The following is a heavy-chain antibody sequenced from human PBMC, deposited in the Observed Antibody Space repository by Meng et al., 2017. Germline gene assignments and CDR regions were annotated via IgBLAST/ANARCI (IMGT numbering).Heavy chain of an antibody. CDR1: GYTFTGYY. D-gene: IGHD5-24*01. Sequence: ASVKVSCKASGYTFTGYYMHWVRQAPGQGLEWMGWINPNSGGTTYSQKFQGRVTMTRDTSISTAYMELSRLRSDDTAVYYCAREKRSRVPDAFDIWGQGTMVTVSS. CDR2: INPNSGGT. V-gene: IGHV1-2*02. J-gene: IGHJ3*02. CDR3: AREKRSRVPDAFDI.